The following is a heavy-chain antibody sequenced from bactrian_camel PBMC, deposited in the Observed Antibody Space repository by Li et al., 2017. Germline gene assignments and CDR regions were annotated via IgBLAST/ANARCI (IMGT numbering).Heavy chain of an antibody. CDR2: IFAGTGNA. CDR1: GFTFSAYT. CDR3: AFGSRPGWCSLRLRGADFGH. V-gene: IGHV3S31*01. J-gene: IGHJ6*01. D-gene: IGHD3*01. Sequence: VQLVESGGGSVQAGGSLRLSCAASGFTFSAYTMSWVRQAPGKGLEWVSSIFAGTGNAYYAASVKGRFTVSQDNAKITLYLQMNNLEPEDTATYYCAFGSRPGWCSLRLRGADFGHWGQGTQVTVS.